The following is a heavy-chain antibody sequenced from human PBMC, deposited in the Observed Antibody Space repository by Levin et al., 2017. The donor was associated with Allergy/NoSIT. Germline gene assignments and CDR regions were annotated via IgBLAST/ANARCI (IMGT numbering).Heavy chain of an antibody. J-gene: IGHJ4*02. CDR2: ISGSGGST. D-gene: IGHD6-13*01. CDR1: GFTFSSYG. Sequence: GESLKISCAASGFTFSSYGMSWVRQAPGRGLEWVSGISGSGGSTSYVDSVKGRFTIPRDNSRNTIYLQMNSLRAEDTAVYFCAKRASAAAFDYWGQGTLVTVSS. V-gene: IGHV3-23*01. CDR3: AKRASAAAFDY.